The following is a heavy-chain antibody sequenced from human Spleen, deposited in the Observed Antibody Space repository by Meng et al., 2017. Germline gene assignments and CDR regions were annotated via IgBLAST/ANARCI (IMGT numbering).Heavy chain of an antibody. V-gene: IGHV1-69*05. CDR2: IIPIYGTA. J-gene: IGHJ4*02. Sequence: SGVEVNKTGSSVKVSCKASGGGLSDYALRWVRQAPGQGLEWMGGIIPIYGTANYAQKFQGRVTMTTDESTSTAYMELRSLTSEDTAVYYCARNYYDSSGYYGPFDHWGQGTVVTVSS. D-gene: IGHD3-22*01. CDR3: ARNYYDSSGYYGPFDH. CDR1: GGGLSDYA.